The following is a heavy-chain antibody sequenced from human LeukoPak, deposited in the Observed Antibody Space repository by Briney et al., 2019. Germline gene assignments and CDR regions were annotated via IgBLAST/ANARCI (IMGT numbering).Heavy chain of an antibody. D-gene: IGHD1-1*01. CDR2: INTDGSST. V-gene: IGHV3-74*01. CDR1: GFTFSSYW. CDR3: AKTKTGTHSDY. J-gene: IGHJ4*02. Sequence: TGGSLRLSCAASGFTFSSYWMHWVRQAPGKGLVWVSRINTDGSSTSYADSVKGRFTISRDNAKNSLYLQMNSLRAEDTAVYYCAKTKTGTHSDYWGQGTLVTVSS.